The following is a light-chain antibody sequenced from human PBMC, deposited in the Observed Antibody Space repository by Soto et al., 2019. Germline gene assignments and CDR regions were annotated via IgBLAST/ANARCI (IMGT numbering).Light chain of an antibody. CDR2: GAS. J-gene: IGKJ5*01. Sequence: NILTQSLGTLSLSPGERATLSCRASERLSSVYLAWYQQRPGQPPRLLIYGASNRATGIPDRFSGSGSGTDFTLIINRLEPEDVAIYYCQQYGGSPRITFGQGTRLEIK. CDR3: QQYGGSPRIT. CDR1: ERLSSVY. V-gene: IGKV3-20*01.